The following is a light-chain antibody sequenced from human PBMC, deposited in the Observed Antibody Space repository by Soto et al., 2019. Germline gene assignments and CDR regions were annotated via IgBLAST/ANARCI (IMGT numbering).Light chain of an antibody. J-gene: IGKJ1*01. CDR2: AAS. Sequence: DIQMTPSPSSLSASVGDRVTITCRASQSLSSYLNWYQQNPGKAPKLLIYAASSLQSGAPSRFSVSGSWTDFTLNNSSPQPEDWATYYCQQSYSTPWTFGPGTKVEIK. V-gene: IGKV1-39*01. CDR3: QQSYSTPWT. CDR1: QSLSSY.